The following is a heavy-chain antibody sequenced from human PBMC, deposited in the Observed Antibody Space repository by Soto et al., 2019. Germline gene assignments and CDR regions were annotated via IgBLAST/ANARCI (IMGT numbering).Heavy chain of an antibody. Sequence: QVQLAESGGGVVQPGRSLRLSCAASGFTLSSCAMHWVRQAPGEGLQWVAVISYDASEKYYADSVKGRFTIARDNSENTLYLQMNSLRPEDTAVYYCARRFSVDFRPFDYWGQGALVTVSS. CDR3: ARRFSVDFRPFDY. CDR1: GFTLSSCA. D-gene: IGHD3-9*01. CDR2: ISYDASEK. V-gene: IGHV3-30*03. J-gene: IGHJ4*02.